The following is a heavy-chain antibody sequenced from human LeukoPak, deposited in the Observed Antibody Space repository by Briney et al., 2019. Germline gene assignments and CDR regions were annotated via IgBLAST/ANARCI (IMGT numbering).Heavy chain of an antibody. Sequence: HAGGPLRLSCAASGFTFSNYAMNWVRQAPGKGLEWVSAIDSGGGTYYADSVKGRFTISRDNSKNTLYLQLNSLRAEDTAVYYCAKGPQGDWGQGALVTVSS. CDR1: GFTFSNYA. CDR2: IDSGGGT. J-gene: IGHJ4*02. D-gene: IGHD3-16*01. CDR3: AKGPQGD. V-gene: IGHV3-23*01.